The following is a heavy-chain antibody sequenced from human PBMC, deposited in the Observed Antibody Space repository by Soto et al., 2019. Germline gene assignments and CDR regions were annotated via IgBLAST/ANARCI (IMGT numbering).Heavy chain of an antibody. CDR2: IYTSGST. V-gene: IGHV4-4*07. CDR1: GGSISSYY. CDR3: ARWGYGSGSYPHFDY. Sequence: HSGTLALSCNVSGGSISSYYWRWIRQPAGKGLEWIGRIYTSGSTNYNPSLKSRVTMSVDTSKNQFSLKVSSVTAADTAGYYCARWGYGSGSYPHFDYWGQGTLVTVSS. J-gene: IGHJ4*02. D-gene: IGHD3-10*01.